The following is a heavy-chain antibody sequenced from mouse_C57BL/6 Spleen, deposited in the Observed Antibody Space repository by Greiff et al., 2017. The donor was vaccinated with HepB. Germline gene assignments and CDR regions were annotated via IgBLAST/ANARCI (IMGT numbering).Heavy chain of an antibody. V-gene: IGHV1-19*01. CDR1: GYTFTDYY. J-gene: IGHJ3*01. Sequence: VHVKQSGPVLVKPGASVKMSCKASGYTFTDYYLNWVKQSHGKSLEWIGVINPYNGGTSYNQKFKGKATLTVDKSSSTAYMELNSLTSEYSAVYYCASHYGSSYERFAYWGQGTLVTVSA. CDR3: ASHYGSSYERFAY. D-gene: IGHD1-1*01. CDR2: INPYNGGT.